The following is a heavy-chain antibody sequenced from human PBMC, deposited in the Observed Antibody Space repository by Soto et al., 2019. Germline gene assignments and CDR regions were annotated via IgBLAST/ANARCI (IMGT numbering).Heavy chain of an antibody. CDR2: IYYSGTT. D-gene: IGHD1-1*01. J-gene: IGHJ4*02. CDR3: ARTHYYDNNWYFSY. Sequence: SETLSLTCAVTGGSLSPYYWSWIRQPPGKGLDWIGYIYYSGTTNYNPSLKSRVSISVDTSKNQFSLKLSSVTAADTALYYCARTHYYDNNWYFSYWGRGALVTVSS. V-gene: IGHV4-59*08. CDR1: GGSLSPYY.